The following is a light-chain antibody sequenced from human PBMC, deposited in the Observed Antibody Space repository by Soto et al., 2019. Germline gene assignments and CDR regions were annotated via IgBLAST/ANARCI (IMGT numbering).Light chain of an antibody. V-gene: IGKV3-15*01. Sequence: DIVMTQSPAILSVSPGDRATLSCRASQSVSSNLAWYQQKPGQAPRLLIYGASTRATGIPLRFSGSGSETEVTLTISSLQSEDFAVYYCHHYNHWPRTFGQGSKVEI. CDR2: GAS. CDR1: QSVSSN. CDR3: HHYNHWPRT. J-gene: IGKJ1*01.